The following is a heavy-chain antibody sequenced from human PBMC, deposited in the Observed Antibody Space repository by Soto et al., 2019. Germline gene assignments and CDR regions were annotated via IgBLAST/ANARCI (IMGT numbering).Heavy chain of an antibody. CDR1: GYTFTGYY. Sequence: ASVKVSCKASGYTFTGYYMRWVRQAPGQGLEWMGWINPNSGGTNYAQKFQGWVTMTRDTSISTAYMELSRLRSDDTAVYYCAKVYDSSGYYYGPVGYYFDYWGQGTLVTVSS. CDR3: AKVYDSSGYYYGPVGYYFDY. J-gene: IGHJ4*02. D-gene: IGHD3-22*01. V-gene: IGHV1-2*04. CDR2: INPNSGGT.